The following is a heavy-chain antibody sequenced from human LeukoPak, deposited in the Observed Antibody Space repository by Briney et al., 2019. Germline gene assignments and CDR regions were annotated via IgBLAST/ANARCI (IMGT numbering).Heavy chain of an antibody. CDR3: AKGTYSSSPRDF. V-gene: IGHV3-23*01. J-gene: IGHJ4*02. CDR2: ISSSGGST. CDR1: GFTFGDYA. D-gene: IGHD3-22*01. Sequence: GGSLRLSCTASGFTFGDYAMSWVRQAPGKGLEWFSAISSSGGSTYYAGSVKGRFTISRDNSKNTLFLQMNSLRAEDTAVYYCAKGTYSSSPRDFWGQGTLVTVSS.